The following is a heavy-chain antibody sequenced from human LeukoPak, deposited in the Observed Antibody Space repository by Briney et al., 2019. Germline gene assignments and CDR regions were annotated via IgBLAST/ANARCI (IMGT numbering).Heavy chain of an antibody. V-gene: IGHV3-21*01. CDR1: GFTFSSYS. D-gene: IGHD6-6*01. CDR2: ISSSSSYI. J-gene: IGHJ4*02. CDR3: AREEIRPPSLSSSANYYFDY. Sequence: PGGSLRLSCAASGFTFSSYSMNWVRQAPGKGLEWVSSISSSSSYIYYADSVKGRFTISRDNAKSSLYLQMNSLRAEDTAVYYCAREEIRPPSLSSSANYYFDYWGQGTLVTVSS.